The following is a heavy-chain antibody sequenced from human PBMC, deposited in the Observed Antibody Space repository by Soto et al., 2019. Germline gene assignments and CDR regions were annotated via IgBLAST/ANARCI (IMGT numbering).Heavy chain of an antibody. V-gene: IGHV4-31*11. CDR1: HETFGAYY. D-gene: IGHD3-22*01. CDR3: ARAVVVTTTPGGFDI. J-gene: IGHJ3*02. Sequence: PSETLSLTCVVSHETFGAYYWSWIRQHPGKGLEWIGYIYYSGSTYYNPSLKSRVTISVDTSKNQFSLKLSSVTAADTAVYYCARAVVVTTTPGGFDIWGQGTMLTVSS. CDR2: IYYSGST.